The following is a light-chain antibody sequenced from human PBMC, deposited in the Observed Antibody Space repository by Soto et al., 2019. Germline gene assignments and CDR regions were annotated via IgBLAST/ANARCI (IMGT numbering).Light chain of an antibody. J-gene: IGLJ1*01. CDR1: SSNIGAEYD. CDR2: DDN. CDR3: QSYDSRLTTFV. Sequence: QSALTQPPSVSGAPGQRVAISCTGSSSNIGAEYDVHWYQQLPGTAPKRLIYDDNNRPSGVPDRFSGSKSGTSASLAITGLQPEDEADYYCQSYDSRLTTFVFGPGTKVTVL. V-gene: IGLV1-40*01.